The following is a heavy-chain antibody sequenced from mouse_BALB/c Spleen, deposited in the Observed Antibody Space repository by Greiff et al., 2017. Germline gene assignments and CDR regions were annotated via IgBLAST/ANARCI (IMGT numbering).Heavy chain of an antibody. V-gene: IGHV14-4*02. Sequence: EVQLQQSGAELVRSGASVTLSCTASGFNIKDYYMHWVKQRPEQGLEWIGWIDPENGDTEYAPKFQGKATMTADTSSNTAYLQLSSLTSEDTAVYYCNAFLITTRGDYAMDYWGQGTSVTVSS. D-gene: IGHD2-4*01. CDR3: NAFLITTRGDYAMDY. CDR2: IDPENGDT. J-gene: IGHJ4*01. CDR1: GFNIKDYY.